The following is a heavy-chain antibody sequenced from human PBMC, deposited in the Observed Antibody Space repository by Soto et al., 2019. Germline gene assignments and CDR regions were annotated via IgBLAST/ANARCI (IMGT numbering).Heavy chain of an antibody. CDR3: AKGLSIAAAGTFDY. D-gene: IGHD6-13*01. Sequence: GGSLRLSCAASGFTFSIYAMTWVRQSPGKGLEWVSSMSRTGDNTYYADSVKGRFTISRDNSKNTLYLDMISLRAEDTAVYYCAKGLSIAAAGTFDYWGQGTLVTVSS. J-gene: IGHJ4*02. CDR1: GFTFSIYA. V-gene: IGHV3-23*01. CDR2: MSRTGDNT.